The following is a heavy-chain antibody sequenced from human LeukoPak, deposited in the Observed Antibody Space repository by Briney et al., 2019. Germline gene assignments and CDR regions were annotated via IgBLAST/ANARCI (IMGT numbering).Heavy chain of an antibody. D-gene: IGHD2-15*01. CDR3: PSVIPRHYCSGVLTRYSFEY. V-gene: IGHV3-21*01. J-gene: IGHJ4*02. Sequence: GESLSLSCAPSGVTLSNYNMQCVRHAPREWREWGASIIGKMNLIHYGDSVKGRLTSSRDNAKNSPDLQMNSRRAEDPALHHCPSVIPRHYCSGVLTRYSFEYWGEGVLVPVSS. CDR2: IIGKMNLI. CDR1: GVTLSNYN.